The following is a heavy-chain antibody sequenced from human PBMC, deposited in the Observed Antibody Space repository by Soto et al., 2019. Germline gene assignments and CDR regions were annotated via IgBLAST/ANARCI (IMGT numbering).Heavy chain of an antibody. J-gene: IGHJ4*02. CDR1: GFTFNNYA. V-gene: IGHV3-23*01. D-gene: IGHD3-10*01. Sequence: EVQLLESGGGLVQPGGSLRLSCAASGFTFNNYAMTWVLQAPGKGLEWVSAISGGVDTTSYADSVKGRFTVSRDGSKNTLYLQMSSLRAEDTALYYCAKGRGGSGSLTPRVDFWGQGTLVTVSS. CDR3: AKGRGGSGSLTPRVDF. CDR2: ISGGVDTT.